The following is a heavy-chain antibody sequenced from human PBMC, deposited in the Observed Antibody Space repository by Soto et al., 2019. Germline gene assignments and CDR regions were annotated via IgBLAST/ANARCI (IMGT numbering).Heavy chain of an antibody. Sequence: QVQLQESGPGLVKPSQTLSLTCTVSGGSISSGDYYWSWIRQPPGKGLEWIGYIYYSGSTYYNQSLKSRSTISVDTSKNQFSLKLNSVTAADTAVYYCARVAAAGGYLYSYYGMDVWGQGTTVTVSS. D-gene: IGHD6-13*01. CDR2: IYYSGST. J-gene: IGHJ6*02. V-gene: IGHV4-30-4*01. CDR1: GGSISSGDYY. CDR3: ARVAAAGGYLYSYYGMDV.